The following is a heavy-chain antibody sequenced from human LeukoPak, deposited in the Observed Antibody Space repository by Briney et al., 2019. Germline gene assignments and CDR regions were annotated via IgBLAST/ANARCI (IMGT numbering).Heavy chain of an antibody. CDR3: ARVGRDGYNYIGYFQH. D-gene: IGHD5-24*01. Sequence: PGGSLRLSCAASGFTFSNYWMTWVRQAPGKGLEWVANIKQDGSEKYYMDSVKGRFTISRDNAKNTLYLQMNSMRAEDTAVDYCARVGRDGYNYIGYFQHWGQGTLVTVSS. V-gene: IGHV3-7*01. CDR2: IKQDGSEK. CDR1: GFTFSNYW. J-gene: IGHJ1*01.